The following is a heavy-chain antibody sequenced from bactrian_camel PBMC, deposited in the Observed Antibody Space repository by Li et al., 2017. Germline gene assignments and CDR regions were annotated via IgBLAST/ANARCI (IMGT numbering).Heavy chain of an antibody. CDR3: AARSGPWYRM. D-gene: IGHD2*01. CDR2: ICSDDST. J-gene: IGHJ4*01. CDR1: DDAYGTNY. Sequence: LVESGGGSVQAGESLRLSCVASDDAYGTNYCLAWFRQSPGKEREGVAAICSDDSTRYAASVKGRFTISEDNDENILYLQMNNLKPEDTAVYFCAARSGPWYRMWGHGTQVTVS. V-gene: IGHV3S55*01.